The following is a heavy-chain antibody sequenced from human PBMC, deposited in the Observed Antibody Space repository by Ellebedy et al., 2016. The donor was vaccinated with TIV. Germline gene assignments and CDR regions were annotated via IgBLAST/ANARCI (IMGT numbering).Heavy chain of an antibody. J-gene: IGHJ6*02. D-gene: IGHD5-12*01. V-gene: IGHV3-53*01. Sequence: PGGSLRLSCAASGFSVSSNYVSWVRQAPGKGLEWVSYIYTGDSTYYADSVKGRFTISRDNAKNSLYLQMNSLRAEDTAVYYCARGGHGGYAGWDGMDVWGQGTTVTVSS. CDR1: GFSVSSNY. CDR3: ARGGHGGYAGWDGMDV. CDR2: IYTGDST.